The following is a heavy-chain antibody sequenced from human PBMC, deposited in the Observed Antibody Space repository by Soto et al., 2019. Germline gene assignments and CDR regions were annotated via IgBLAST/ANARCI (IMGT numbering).Heavy chain of an antibody. J-gene: IGHJ6*02. CDR2: ISIYNGNI. Sequence: QVQLVQSGAEVKKPGASVKVSCKASGYTFTSYGISWVRQAPGQGLEWMGWISIYNGNINYAQKLQGRVTMTTDTSTSTAYMELRSLISDDTAVYYCARVPGVNYYYGMDVWGQGTTVTVSS. CDR1: GYTFTSYG. V-gene: IGHV1-18*04. CDR3: ARVPGVNYYYGMDV. D-gene: IGHD2-21*01.